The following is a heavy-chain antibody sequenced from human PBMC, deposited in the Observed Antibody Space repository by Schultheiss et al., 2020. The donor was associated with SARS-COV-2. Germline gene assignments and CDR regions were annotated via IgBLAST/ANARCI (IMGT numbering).Heavy chain of an antibody. CDR2: INWNGGST. V-gene: IGHV3-20*04. CDR3: ARGGFNYGRDFDY. D-gene: IGHD4-11*01. CDR1: GFTFSNAW. J-gene: IGHJ4*02. Sequence: GGSLRLSCAASGFTFSNAWMSWVRQAPGKGLEWVSGINWNGGSTGYADSVKGRFTISRENAKNTLYLQMNSLRAEDTAVYYCARGGFNYGRDFDYWGQGTLVTVS.